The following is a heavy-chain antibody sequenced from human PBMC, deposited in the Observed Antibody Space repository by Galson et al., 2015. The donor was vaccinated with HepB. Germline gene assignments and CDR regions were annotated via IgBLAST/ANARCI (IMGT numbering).Heavy chain of an antibody. CDR2: INPSGGST. V-gene: IGHV1-46*03. CDR1: GYTFTSYY. J-gene: IGHJ4*02. Sequence: SVKVSCKASGYTFTSYYMHWVRQAPGQGLEWMGIINPSGGSTSYAQKFQGRVTMTRDTSTSTVYMELSSLRSEDTAVYYCAREARHSYYYGSGFFDYWGQGTLVTVSS. D-gene: IGHD3-10*01. CDR3: AREARHSYYYGSGFFDY.